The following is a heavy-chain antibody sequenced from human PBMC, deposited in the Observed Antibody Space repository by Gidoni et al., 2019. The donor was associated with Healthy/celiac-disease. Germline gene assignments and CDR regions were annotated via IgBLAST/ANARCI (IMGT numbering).Heavy chain of an antibody. CDR3: ASNPYYDFWSGYYYY. CDR1: GGSISSGSYY. CDR2: IYTSGST. J-gene: IGHJ4*02. Sequence: QVQLQESGPGLVKPSQTLSLTCTVSGGSISSGSYYWSWIRQPAGKGLEWIGRIYTSGSTNYNPSLKSRVTISVDTSKNQFSLKLSSVTAADTAVYYCASNPYYDFWSGYYYYWGQGTLVTVSS. V-gene: IGHV4-61*02. D-gene: IGHD3-3*01.